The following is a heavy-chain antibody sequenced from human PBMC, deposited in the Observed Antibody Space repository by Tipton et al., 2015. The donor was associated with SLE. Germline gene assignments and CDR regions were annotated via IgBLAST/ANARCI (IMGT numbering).Heavy chain of an antibody. D-gene: IGHD5-12*01. CDR3: ATNGHGETYEFFSENLRD. V-gene: IGHV4-38-2*02. Sequence: GLVKPSEAMSVACTVSNFSLSSGYYWAWIRQPPGKGLEWVGSLYAGGSTYFHPSLKSRASISADASKNHFSLKLNSVTAADTAVYYCATNGHGETYEFFSENLRDWGQGTLVTVSS. CDR2: LYAGGST. CDR1: NFSLSSGYY. J-gene: IGHJ1*01.